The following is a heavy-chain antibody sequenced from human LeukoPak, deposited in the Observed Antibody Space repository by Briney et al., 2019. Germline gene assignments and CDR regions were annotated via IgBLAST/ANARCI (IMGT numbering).Heavy chain of an antibody. D-gene: IGHD3-22*01. CDR1: GFTVRSNY. CDR2: INSDGINT. J-gene: IGHJ5*02. CDR3: ARDLGQYYDTSDNWFDP. V-gene: IGHV3-74*01. Sequence: GGSLRLSCAVSGFTVRSNYMNWVRQAPGKGLVWVSRINSDGINTSYADSVKGRFTISRDNAKNTLNLQMNSLRAEDTAVYYCARDLGQYYDTSDNWFDPWGQGTLVTVSS.